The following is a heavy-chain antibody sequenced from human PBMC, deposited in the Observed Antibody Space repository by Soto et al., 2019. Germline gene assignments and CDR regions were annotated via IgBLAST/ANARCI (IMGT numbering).Heavy chain of an antibody. V-gene: IGHV3-30-3*01. CDR2: ISYDGSNK. J-gene: IGHJ4*02. D-gene: IGHD3-16*02. CDR1: GFTFSSYA. CDR3: ARGPLTYYDYVWGSYRYHDYFDY. Sequence: QVQLVESGGGVVQPGRSLRLSCAASGFTFSSYAMHWVRQAPGKGLEWVAVISYDGSNKYYADSVKGRFTISRDNSKNTLYLQMNILRAEDTAVYYCARGPLTYYDYVWGSYRYHDYFDYWGQGTLVTVSS.